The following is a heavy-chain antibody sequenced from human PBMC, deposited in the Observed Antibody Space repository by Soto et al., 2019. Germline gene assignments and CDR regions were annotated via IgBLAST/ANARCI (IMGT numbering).Heavy chain of an antibody. CDR2: ISAYNGNT. CDR1: GYTFTSYG. D-gene: IGHD3-22*01. V-gene: IGHV1-18*04. J-gene: IGHJ3*02. CDR3: AREPAYYYDSSGYDAALDAFDI. Sequence: ASVKVSCKASGYTFTSYGISWVRQAPGQGLEWMGWISAYNGNTNYAQKLQGRVTMTTDTSTSTAYMELRSLRSDDTAVYYCAREPAYYYDSSGYDAALDAFDIWGRGTMVTVSS.